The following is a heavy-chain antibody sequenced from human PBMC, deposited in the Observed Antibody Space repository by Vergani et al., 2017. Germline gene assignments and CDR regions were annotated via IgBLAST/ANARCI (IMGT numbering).Heavy chain of an antibody. CDR3: AKGGEMATIKYYFDY. CDR1: GFTFSNAW. D-gene: IGHD5-24*01. Sequence: EVQLVESGGGLVKPGRSLRLSCAASGFTFSNAWMSWVRQAPGKGLEWVGRIKSKTDGGTTDYAAPVKGRLTISREDAKNTLYLQMNSLKTEDTAVYYCAKGGEMATIKYYFDYWGQGTLVTGSS. CDR2: IKSKTDGGTT. J-gene: IGHJ4*02. V-gene: IGHV3-15*01.